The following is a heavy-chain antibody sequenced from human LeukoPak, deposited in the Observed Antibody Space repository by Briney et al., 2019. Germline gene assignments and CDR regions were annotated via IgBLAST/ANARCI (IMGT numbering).Heavy chain of an antibody. J-gene: IGHJ4*02. CDR2: SYISGST. CDR1: GGSISNGIYY. CDR3: ARDNYRANYFGY. V-gene: IGHV4-61*02. Sequence: SETLSLTCTVSGGSISNGIYYWSWIRQPAGKGLEWIGRSYISGSTNYNPSLRSRVTISVDTSKNQFSLKLSSVTAADTAVYYCARDNYRANYFGYWGQGTLVTVSS. D-gene: IGHD5-24*01.